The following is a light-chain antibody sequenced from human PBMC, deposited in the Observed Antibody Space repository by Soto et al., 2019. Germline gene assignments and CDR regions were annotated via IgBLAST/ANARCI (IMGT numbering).Light chain of an antibody. J-gene: IGLJ7*01. Sequence: QSVLTQPPSVSAAPGQKVTISCSGTSSNIESHSVSWYQRLPGTAPKLLIYEDSVRPSGIPDRFSGSKSGTSATLGITGLQPGDEAAYYCGAWDTSLSAGVFGGGTQLTVL. CDR3: GAWDTSLSAGV. V-gene: IGLV1-51*02. CDR1: SSNIESHS. CDR2: EDS.